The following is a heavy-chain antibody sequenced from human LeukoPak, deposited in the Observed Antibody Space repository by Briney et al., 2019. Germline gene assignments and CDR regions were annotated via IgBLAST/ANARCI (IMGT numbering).Heavy chain of an antibody. Sequence: PGGSLRLSCAASGSTFSSYTMNWVRQAPGKGLEWVSSISSSSYIYYADSVKGRFTISRDNAKNSLYLQMNSLRAEGTAVYYCARDREGDYIWGSYRPDWFDPWGQGTLVTVSS. CDR1: GSTFSSYT. CDR2: ISSSSYI. V-gene: IGHV3-21*01. D-gene: IGHD3-16*02. CDR3: ARDREGDYIWGSYRPDWFDP. J-gene: IGHJ5*02.